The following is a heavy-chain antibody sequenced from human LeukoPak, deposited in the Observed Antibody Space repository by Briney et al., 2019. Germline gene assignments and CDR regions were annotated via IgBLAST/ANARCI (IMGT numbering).Heavy chain of an antibody. CDR1: GGSFSGYY. D-gene: IGHD1-26*01. J-gene: IGHJ6*03. CDR2: INHSGST. Sequence: TSETLSLTCAVYGGSFSGYYWSWLRQPPGRGLEWLGEINHSGSTNYNPSLKSRVTISVDTSKNQFSLKLSSVTAADTAVYYCARQATSDYYYYYMDVWGKGTTVTISS. CDR3: ARQATSDYYYYYMDV. V-gene: IGHV4-34*01.